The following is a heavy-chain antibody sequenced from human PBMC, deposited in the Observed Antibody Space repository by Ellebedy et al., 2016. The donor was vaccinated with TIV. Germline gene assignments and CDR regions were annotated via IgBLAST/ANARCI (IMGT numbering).Heavy chain of an antibody. CDR2: ISYSGST. D-gene: IGHD3-10*01. J-gene: IGHJ1*01. CDR3: ASRIRGGYYYGSGSYEEYFQH. CDR1: GGSISPYY. Sequence: MPSETLSLTCTVSGGSISPYYWSWIRQPPGKGLEWIGYISYSGSTNYNPSLQSRVTISVDTSKNQFSLKLSSVTAADTAVYYCASRIRGGYYYGSGSYEEYFQHWGQGTLVTVSS. V-gene: IGHV4-59*08.